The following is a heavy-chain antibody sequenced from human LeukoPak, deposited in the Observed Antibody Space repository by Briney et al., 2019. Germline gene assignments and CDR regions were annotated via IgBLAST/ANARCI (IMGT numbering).Heavy chain of an antibody. D-gene: IGHD5-18*01. CDR2: INQDGSEK. CDR3: ARLRYTYGKNFDY. Sequence: HPGGSLRLSCAASGFTFRACWMSWVRQAPGKGLEWVANINQDGSEKDYVDSVKGRFTISRDNARNSLYLQMNTLRAEDTAVYFCARLRYTYGKNFDYWGQGALVTVSS. CDR1: GFTFRACW. J-gene: IGHJ4*02. V-gene: IGHV3-7*01.